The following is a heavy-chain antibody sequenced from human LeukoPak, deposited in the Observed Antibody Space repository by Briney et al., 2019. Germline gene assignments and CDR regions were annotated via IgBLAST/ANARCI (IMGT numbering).Heavy chain of an antibody. Sequence: PGASLRLSCAASGFTFSSYAMSWVRQAPGKGLEWVSAISGSGGSTYYADSVKGRFTISRDNSKNTLYLQMNSLRAEDTAVYYCAKAAMDPDYYYYGMDVWGKGTTVTVSS. CDR2: ISGSGGST. V-gene: IGHV3-23*01. CDR1: GFTFSSYA. D-gene: IGHD5-18*01. CDR3: AKAAMDPDYYYYGMDV. J-gene: IGHJ6*04.